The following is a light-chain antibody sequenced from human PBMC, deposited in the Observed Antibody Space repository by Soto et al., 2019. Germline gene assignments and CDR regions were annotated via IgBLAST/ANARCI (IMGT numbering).Light chain of an antibody. CDR1: TGAVTSGHH. V-gene: IGLV7-46*01. CDR3: LLTYSGPWV. Sequence: VVTQEPSLTVSPGGTVTLTCGSSTGAVTSGHHPYWLQQKPGQAPRTLIYHTTNTLSWTPARFSGSLLGGKAALTLSGAQPEDEALYYCLLTYSGPWVFGGGTKLTVL. J-gene: IGLJ3*02. CDR2: HTT.